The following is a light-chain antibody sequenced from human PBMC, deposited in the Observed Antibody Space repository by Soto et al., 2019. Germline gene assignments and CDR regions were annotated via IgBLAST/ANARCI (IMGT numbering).Light chain of an antibody. J-gene: IGKJ1*01. CDR3: HHRSSWPAT. CDR2: DVS. V-gene: IGKV3-11*01. CDR1: QSVGSA. Sequence: ETVLTQSPATLSLSPGEGATLSCRASQSVGSALAWYQQKPGQAPRLLIHDVSIRATGVPARFSGSGSGTGFTLTISNLESEDFAVYYCHHRSSWPATFRQGTKVEI.